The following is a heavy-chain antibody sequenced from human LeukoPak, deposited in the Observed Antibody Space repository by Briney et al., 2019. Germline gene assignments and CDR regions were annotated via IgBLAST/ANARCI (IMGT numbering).Heavy chain of an antibody. CDR1: GGSISSGSYY. CDR3: ARALVRGVRINWFDP. V-gene: IGHV4-61*02. CDR2: IYTSGST. Sequence: SQTLSLTCTVPGGSISSGSYYGRWIRQPGGKGLEWIGRIYTSGSTNYNPSLKSRVTISVDPSKNQFSLKLSSVTAADTAVYYCARALVRGVRINWFDPWGQGTLVTVSS. J-gene: IGHJ5*02. D-gene: IGHD3-10*01.